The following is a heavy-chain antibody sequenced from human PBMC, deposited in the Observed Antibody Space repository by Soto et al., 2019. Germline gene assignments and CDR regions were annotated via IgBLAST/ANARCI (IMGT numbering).Heavy chain of an antibody. V-gene: IGHV2-5*02. CDR3: AHIVVAGLGYYFAY. J-gene: IGHJ4*02. D-gene: IGHD6-19*01. CDR2: IYWDDDK. Sequence: QIPLKESGPTLVQPTQTLTLTCTFSGFSLSSTRMAVGWIRQPPGKALEWLALIYWDDDKRYSPFLKSRLTITTDASKNQVVLTMSNLDPVDTARSYCAHIVVAGLGYYFAYWGQGTLVTSSS. CDR1: GFSLSSTRMA.